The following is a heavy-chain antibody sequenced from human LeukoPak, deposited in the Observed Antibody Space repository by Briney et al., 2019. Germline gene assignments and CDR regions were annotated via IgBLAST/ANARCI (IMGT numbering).Heavy chain of an antibody. CDR3: ARDRVLTGYNWFDS. V-gene: IGHV4-31*03. Sequence: PSETLSLTCTVSGGSISSGGYYWSWIRQRPGKGLEWIGYIYYSGSTYYNPSLKGRVTISVDTSKNQFSLKLSSVTAADTAVYYCARDRVLTGYNWFDSWGQGTLVTVSS. CDR1: GGSISSGGYY. D-gene: IGHD3-9*01. J-gene: IGHJ5*01. CDR2: IYYSGST.